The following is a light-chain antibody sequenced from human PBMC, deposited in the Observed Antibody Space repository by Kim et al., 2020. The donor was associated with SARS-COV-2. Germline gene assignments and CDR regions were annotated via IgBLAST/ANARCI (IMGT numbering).Light chain of an antibody. CDR1: KLGDKY. Sequence: VSPGQTASITCSGDKLGDKYACWYQQKPGQSPVLVIYQDSKRPSGIPAGFSGSNSGNTATLTISGTQAMDEADYYCQAWDSSTDVVFGGGTKLTVL. J-gene: IGLJ2*01. CDR3: QAWDSSTDVV. V-gene: IGLV3-1*01. CDR2: QDS.